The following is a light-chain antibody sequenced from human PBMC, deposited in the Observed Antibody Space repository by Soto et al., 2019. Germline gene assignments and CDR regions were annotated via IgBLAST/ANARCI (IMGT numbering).Light chain of an antibody. Sequence: EIVMTQSPATLSVSPGERATLSCRASQSVSSNLAWYQQKPGQAPRLLIYGASTRATGIPARFSGSGSRTEFTITISSLQSEDFAVYYCQQYNNWPLSFGGGTKVEIK. CDR3: QQYNNWPLS. CDR1: QSVSSN. J-gene: IGKJ4*01. V-gene: IGKV3-15*01. CDR2: GAS.